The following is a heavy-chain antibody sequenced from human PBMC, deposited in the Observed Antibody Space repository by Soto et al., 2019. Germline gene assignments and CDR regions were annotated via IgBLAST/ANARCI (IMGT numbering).Heavy chain of an antibody. CDR1: GGTFSSYT. D-gene: IGHD3-10*01. Sequence: QVQLVQSGAEVKKPGSSVKVSCKASGGTFSSYTISWVRQAPGQGLEWMGRIIPTLGIANYAQKFQGRVTITADKSTSTAYMELSSLKSEDTAVYYCARVDYYGSGSHGEDVYYGMDVWGQGNTVTVSS. CDR3: ARVDYYGSGSHGEDVYYGMDV. V-gene: IGHV1-69*02. J-gene: IGHJ6*02. CDR2: IIPTLGIA.